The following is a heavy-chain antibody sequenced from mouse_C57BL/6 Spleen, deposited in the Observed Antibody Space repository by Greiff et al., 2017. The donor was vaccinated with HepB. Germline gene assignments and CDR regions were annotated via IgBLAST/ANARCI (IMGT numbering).Heavy chain of an antibody. V-gene: IGHV1-82*01. Sequence: VQGVESGPELVKPGASVKISCKASGYAFSSSWMNWVKQRPGKGLEWIGRIYPGDGDTNYNGKFKGKATLTADKSSSTAYMQLSSLTSEDSAVYFSSRGAFYYGNLSSFDYWGPGTPLTVSS. CDR3: SRGAFYYGNLSSFDY. J-gene: IGHJ2*01. CDR1: GYAFSSSW. CDR2: IYPGDGDT. D-gene: IGHD2-1*01.